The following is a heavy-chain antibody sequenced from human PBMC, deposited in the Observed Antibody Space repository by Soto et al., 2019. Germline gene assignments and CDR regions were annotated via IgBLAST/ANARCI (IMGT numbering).Heavy chain of an antibody. CDR2: IYYSGST. V-gene: IGHV4-39*01. CDR3: ARLSSTCWFDP. CDR1: GGSISSSSYY. J-gene: IGHJ5*02. Sequence: ETLSLTCTVSGGSISSSSYYWGWVRQPPGKGLEWIGSIYYSGSTYYNPSLKSRVTISVDTSKNQFSLKLSSVTAADTAVYYCARLSSTCWFDPWGQGTLVTVSS.